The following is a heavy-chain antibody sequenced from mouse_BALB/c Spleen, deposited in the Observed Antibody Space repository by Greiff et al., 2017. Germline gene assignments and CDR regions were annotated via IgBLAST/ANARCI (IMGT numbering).Heavy chain of an antibody. Sequence: VQLQQPGAELVRPGASVKLSCKASGYTFTSYWINWVKQRPGQGLEWIGNIYPSDSYTNYNQKFKDKATLTVDKSSSTAYMQLSSPTSEDSAVYYCTRSLGRRAMDYWGQGTSVTVSS. V-gene: IGHV1-69*02. CDR2: IYPSDSYT. CDR3: TRSLGRRAMDY. J-gene: IGHJ4*01. CDR1: GYTFTSYW. D-gene: IGHD4-1*01.